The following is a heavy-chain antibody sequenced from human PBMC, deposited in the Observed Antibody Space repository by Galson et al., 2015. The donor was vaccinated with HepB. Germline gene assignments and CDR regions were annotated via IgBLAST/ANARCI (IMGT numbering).Heavy chain of an antibody. CDR1: GFTVSSNF. V-gene: IGHV3-53*01. CDR2: IYSGGST. J-gene: IGHJ6*03. CDR3: AREKGACTNGVCYYYYMDV. D-gene: IGHD2-8*01. Sequence: SLRLSCAASGFTVSSNFMSWVRQAPGKGLEWVSVIYSGGSTYYADSVKGRFTISRDNSKNTLYLQMNSLRAEDTAVYYCAREKGACTNGVCYYYYMDVWGKGTTFTVSS.